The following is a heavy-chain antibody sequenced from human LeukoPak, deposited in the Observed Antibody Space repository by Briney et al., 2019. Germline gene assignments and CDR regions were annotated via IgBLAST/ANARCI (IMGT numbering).Heavy chain of an antibody. CDR3: ARPRLACSGGSCYFDS. CDR2: INHSGGT. Sequence: SETLSLTCAVYGGSFNDYSWSWIRQPPGKRLEWIGGINHSGGTNYNPSLETRVSISVDTSKNQVSLKLRSVTAADTAVYYCARPRLACSGGSCYFDSWGQGTQVTVSS. CDR1: GGSFNDYS. J-gene: IGHJ4*02. D-gene: IGHD2-15*01. V-gene: IGHV4-34*01.